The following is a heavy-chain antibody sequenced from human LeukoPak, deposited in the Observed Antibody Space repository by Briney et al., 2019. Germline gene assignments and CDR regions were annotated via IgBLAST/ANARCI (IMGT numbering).Heavy chain of an antibody. CDR2: IYYSGST. CDR1: GGSISSYY. CDR3: ARESPYDFWSGYYETDAFDI. J-gene: IGHJ3*02. V-gene: IGHV4-59*01. D-gene: IGHD3-3*01. Sequence: SETLSLTCTVSGGSISSYYWSWIRQPPGKGLEWIGYIYYSGSTNYNPSLKSRVTISVDTSKNQFSLKLSSVTAADTAVYYCARESPYDFWSGYYETDAFDIWGQGTMVTVAS.